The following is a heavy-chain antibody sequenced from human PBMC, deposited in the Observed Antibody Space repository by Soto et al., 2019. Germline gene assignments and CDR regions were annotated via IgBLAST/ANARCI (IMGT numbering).Heavy chain of an antibody. V-gene: IGHV1-46*01. CDR3: ARPSLQKRCIAAAGGPYYFDY. CDR2: INPSGGST. J-gene: IGHJ4*02. D-gene: IGHD6-13*01. Sequence: GASVKVSCKASGYTFTSYYMHWVRQAPGQGLEWMGIINPSGGSTSYAQKFQGRVTMTRDTSTSTVYMELSSLRSEDTAVYYCARPSLQKRCIAAAGGPYYFDYWGKGTLVTVSS. CDR1: GYTFTSYY.